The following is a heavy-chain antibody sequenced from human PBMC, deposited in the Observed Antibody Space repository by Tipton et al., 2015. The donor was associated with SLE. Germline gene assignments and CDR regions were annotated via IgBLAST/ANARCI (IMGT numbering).Heavy chain of an antibody. D-gene: IGHD1-26*01. CDR3: ARRDSGSYYGWFDP. CDR1: GGSISSSSYY. V-gene: IGHV4-39*07. Sequence: TLSLTCTVSGGSISSSSYYWGWIRQPPGKGLEWIGEINYSGSTNYNPSLKSRVTISVDTSKNQFSLKLSSVTAADTAVYYCARRDSGSYYGWFDPWGQGTLVTVSS. J-gene: IGHJ5*02. CDR2: INYSGST.